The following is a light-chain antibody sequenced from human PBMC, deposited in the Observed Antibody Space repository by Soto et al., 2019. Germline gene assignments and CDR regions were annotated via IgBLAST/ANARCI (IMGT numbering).Light chain of an antibody. CDR1: SSDGGGYNY. CDR3: SSYSGTDHPYV. Sequence: QSALTQPPSASGSFGQSVTISCTGTSSDGGGYNYVSWYQQHPGKAPKLMSYEVSERPSGVPDRFSGSKSGNTASLTVSGLQADDEADYYCSSYSGTDHPYVFGTGTKVTVL. V-gene: IGLV2-8*01. J-gene: IGLJ1*01. CDR2: EVS.